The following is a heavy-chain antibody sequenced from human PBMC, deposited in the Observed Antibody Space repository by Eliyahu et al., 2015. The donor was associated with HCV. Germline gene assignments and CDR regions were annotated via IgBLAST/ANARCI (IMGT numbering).Heavy chain of an antibody. Sequence: EVQLVESGGGLVQPGGSLRLSCAASGFTFSSDWMSWVRQAPGKGLEWVANIKQDGSEKYYVDSVKGRFTISRDNAKNSLYLQMNSLRAEDTAVYYCARVYDFWSGYYTGGYYYYGMDVWGQGTTVTVSS. D-gene: IGHD3-3*01. CDR3: ARVYDFWSGYYTGGYYYYGMDV. V-gene: IGHV3-7*05. CDR1: GFTFSSDW. CDR2: IKQDGSEK. J-gene: IGHJ6*02.